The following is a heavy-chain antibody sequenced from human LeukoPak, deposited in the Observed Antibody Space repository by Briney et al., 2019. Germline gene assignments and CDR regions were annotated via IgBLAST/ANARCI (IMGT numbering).Heavy chain of an antibody. V-gene: IGHV4-59*01. CDR3: ARAPTIFGVVIFYFDY. J-gene: IGHJ4*02. CDR1: GGSISSYY. Sequence: SETLSLTCTVSGGSISSYYWSWIRQPPGKGLEWIGYIYYSGSTNYNPSLKSRVTISVDTSKNQFSLKLSSVTAADTAVYYCARAPTIFGVVIFYFDYWGQGALVTVSS. D-gene: IGHD3-3*01. CDR2: IYYSGST.